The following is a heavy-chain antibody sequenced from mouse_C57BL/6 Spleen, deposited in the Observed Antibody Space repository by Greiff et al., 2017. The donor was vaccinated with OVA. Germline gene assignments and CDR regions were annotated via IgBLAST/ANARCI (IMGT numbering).Heavy chain of an antibody. CDR1: GFTFSNYW. D-gene: IGHD6-5*01. CDR2: IRLKSDNYAT. CDR3: TSSLSYYAMDY. J-gene: IGHJ4*01. Sequence: EVHLVESGGGLVQPGGSMKLSCVASGFTFSNYWMNWVRQSPEKGLEWVAQIRLKSDNYATHYAESVKGRFTISRDDSKSSVYLQMNNLRAEDTVIYYCTSSLSYYAMDYWGQGTSVTVSS. V-gene: IGHV6-3*01.